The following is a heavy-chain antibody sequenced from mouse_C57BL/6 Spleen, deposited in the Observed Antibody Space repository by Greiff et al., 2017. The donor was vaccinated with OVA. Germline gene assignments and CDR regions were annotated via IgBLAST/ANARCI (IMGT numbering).Heavy chain of an antibody. V-gene: IGHV1-22*01. J-gene: IGHJ1*03. CDR3: ARSYDYVDWYFDV. CDR1: GYTFTDYN. CDR2: INPNNGGT. Sequence: EVKLMESGPELVKPGASVKMSCKASGYTFTDYNMHWVKQSHGKSLEWIGYINPNNGGTSYNQKFKGKATLTVNKSSSTAYMELRSLTSEDSAVYYCARSYDYVDWYFDVWGTGTTVTVSS. D-gene: IGHD2-4*01.